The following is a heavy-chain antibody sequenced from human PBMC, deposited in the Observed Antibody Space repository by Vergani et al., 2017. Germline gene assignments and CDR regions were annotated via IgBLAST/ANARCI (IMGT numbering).Heavy chain of an antibody. CDR3: ARHSXVEWLVKLGWIDP. D-gene: IGHD6-19*01. CDR2: IYYSGSS. CDR1: GASIRSRNYY. J-gene: IGHJ5*02. Sequence: QLQLQESGPGLVKPSATLALTCSVSGASIRSRNYYCGWIRQPPGKGLEWIASIYYSGSSDYNPFLKSRVTISVDTSKNQFSLKLSSVTAAETAVYFCARHSXVEWLVKLGWIDPWGQGILVTVSS. V-gene: IGHV4-39*01.